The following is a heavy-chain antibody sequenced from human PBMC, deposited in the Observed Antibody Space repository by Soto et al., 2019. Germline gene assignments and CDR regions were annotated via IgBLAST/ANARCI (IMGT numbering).Heavy chain of an antibody. V-gene: IGHV3-53*01. CDR1: GFTVSNNY. D-gene: IGHD1-26*01. CDR3: ARGVPVGAIGRFYFDS. J-gene: IGHJ4*02. CDR2: MYSGGTAT. Sequence: EVQLVESGGGLIQPGGSLRLSCAASGFTVSNNYMTWVRQAPGKGLEWVSVMYSGGTATSYADSVKGRFTVSRDNSKNTVSLQLDSLKAGDTAVYYCARGVPVGAIGRFYFDSWGQGTLVTVSS.